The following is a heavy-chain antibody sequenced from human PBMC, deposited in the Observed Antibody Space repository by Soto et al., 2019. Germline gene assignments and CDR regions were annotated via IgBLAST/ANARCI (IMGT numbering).Heavy chain of an antibody. CDR3: ARHATRSYDY. V-gene: IGHV4-34*01. CDR2: INHSGST. CDR1: GGNFSGYY. Sequence: SETLSLTCAVYGGNFSGYYWSWIRQPPGKGLEWIGEINHSGSTNYNPSLKSRVTISVDTSKNQFTLNLNSVTAADTAVYYCARHATRSYDYWGQGTLVTVSS. J-gene: IGHJ4*02.